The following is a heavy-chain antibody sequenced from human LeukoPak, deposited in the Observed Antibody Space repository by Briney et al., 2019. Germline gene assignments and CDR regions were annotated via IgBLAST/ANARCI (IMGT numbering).Heavy chain of an antibody. CDR3: ARTAARQDWFDP. Sequence: ASVKVSCKASGYTFTGYYMHWVRQAPGQGLGWMGWINPNSGGTNYAQKFQGRVTMTRDTSISTAYMELSRLRSDDTAVYYCARTAARQDWFDPWGQGTLVTVSS. V-gene: IGHV1-2*02. J-gene: IGHJ5*02. CDR2: INPNSGGT. CDR1: GYTFTGYY. D-gene: IGHD6-6*01.